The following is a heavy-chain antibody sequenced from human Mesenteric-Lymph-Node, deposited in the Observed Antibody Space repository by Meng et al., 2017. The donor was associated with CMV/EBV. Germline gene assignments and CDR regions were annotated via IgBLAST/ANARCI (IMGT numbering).Heavy chain of an antibody. Sequence: SLKISCAASGFTFDDYGMHWVGQAPGKGLEWVSGITWNSDIVGYVDSVKGRFTISRDNAKNSLYLQMDSLRAEDTASYYCAKERGIGNSAYFGYWGQGTLVTVSS. J-gene: IGHJ4*02. V-gene: IGHV3-9*01. CDR2: ITWNSDIV. CDR1: GFTFDDYG. CDR3: AKERGIGNSAYFGY. D-gene: IGHD3-16*01.